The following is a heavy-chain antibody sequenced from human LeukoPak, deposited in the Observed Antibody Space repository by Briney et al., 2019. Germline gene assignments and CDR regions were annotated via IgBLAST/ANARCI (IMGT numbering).Heavy chain of an antibody. Sequence: GGSLRLSCAASGFTFSSYWMSWVRQAPGKGLEWVANIKQDGSEKYYVDSVKGRFTISRGNAKNSLYLQMNSLRAEDTAVYYCARGVVVVAAGGDFDYWGQGTLVTVSS. D-gene: IGHD2-15*01. V-gene: IGHV3-7*01. CDR2: IKQDGSEK. CDR1: GFTFSSYW. J-gene: IGHJ4*02. CDR3: ARGVVVVAAGGDFDY.